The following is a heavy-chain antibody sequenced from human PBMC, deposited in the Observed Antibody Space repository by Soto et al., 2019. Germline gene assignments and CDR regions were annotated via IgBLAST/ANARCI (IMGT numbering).Heavy chain of an antibody. CDR2: INHSGST. Sequence: QVQLQQWGAGLLKPSETLSLTCAVYGGSFSGYYWSWIRQPPGKGLEWIGEINHSGSTNYNPSLKSRVTISVDTSKNQVSLKLSSVTAADTAVYYCAQLWSRPADYWGQGTLVTVSS. CDR3: AQLWSRPADY. J-gene: IGHJ4*02. D-gene: IGHD3-16*01. CDR1: GGSFSGYY. V-gene: IGHV4-34*01.